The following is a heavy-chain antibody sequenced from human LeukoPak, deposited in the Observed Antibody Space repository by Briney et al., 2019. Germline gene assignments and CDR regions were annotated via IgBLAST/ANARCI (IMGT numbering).Heavy chain of an antibody. V-gene: IGHV3-21*01. CDR1: GFTFSSYS. D-gene: IGHD1-26*01. J-gene: IGHJ6*03. CDR3: ARDKQPLVGATIGYYYYYMDV. CDR2: ISSSSSYI. Sequence: PGGSLRLSCAASGFTFSSYSMNWVRQAPGKGLEWVSSISSSSSYIYYADSVKGRFTISRDNAKNSLYLQMNSLRAEDTAVYYCARDKQPLVGATIGYYYYYMDVWGKGTTVTVSS.